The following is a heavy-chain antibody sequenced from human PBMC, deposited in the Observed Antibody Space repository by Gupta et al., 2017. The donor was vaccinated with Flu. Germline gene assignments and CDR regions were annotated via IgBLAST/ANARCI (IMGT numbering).Heavy chain of an antibody. J-gene: IGHJ4*02. CDR3: AKGTGRNWNRPYYFDY. V-gene: IGHV3-23*01. CDR1: YA. CDR2: ISGSGGST. Sequence: YAMSWVRQAPGKGLEWVSAISGSGGSTYYADSVKGRFTISRDNSKNTLYLQMNSLRTEDTAVYYCAKGTGRNWNRPYYFDYWGQGTLVTVSS. D-gene: IGHD1-1*01.